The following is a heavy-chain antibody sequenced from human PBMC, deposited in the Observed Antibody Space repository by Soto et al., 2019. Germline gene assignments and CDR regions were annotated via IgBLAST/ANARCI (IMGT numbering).Heavy chain of an antibody. D-gene: IGHD4-17*01. CDR3: EHSRGTTTELPYNYNGMDV. J-gene: IGHJ6*02. V-gene: IGHV2-5*02. Sequence: SGPTLVNPTQTLTLTCTFSGFSLSTSGVGVGWIRQPPGKALEWLALIYWDDDKRYSPSLKSRLTITKDTSKNQVVLTMTNMDPVDTATYYCEHSRGTTTELPYNYNGMDVWGQGTTDPVSS. CDR2: IYWDDDK. CDR1: GFSLSTSGVG.